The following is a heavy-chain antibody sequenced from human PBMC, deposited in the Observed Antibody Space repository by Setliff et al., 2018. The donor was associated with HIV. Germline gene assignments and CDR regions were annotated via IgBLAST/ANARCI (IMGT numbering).Heavy chain of an antibody. CDR3: ADPPSGY. CDR1: GFTFSSYE. Sequence: HPGGSLRLSCAASGFTFSSYEVNWVRQAPGKGLEWVSDISSSGSTIYYADSVKGRFTISRDNAKNSLSLQMNSLRVEDTAVYYCADPPSGYWGQGTLVTVSS. CDR2: ISSSGSTI. V-gene: IGHV3-48*03. D-gene: IGHD3-10*01. J-gene: IGHJ4*02.